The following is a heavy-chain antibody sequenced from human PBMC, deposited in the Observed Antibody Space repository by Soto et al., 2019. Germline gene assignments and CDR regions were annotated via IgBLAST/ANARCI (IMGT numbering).Heavy chain of an antibody. CDR2: IYPGDSDT. J-gene: IGHJ3*02. CDR1: GYSFTSYW. D-gene: IGHD3-3*01. CDR3: ARLKTHFWSGYSAHGFDI. Sequence: GESLKISCKGSGYSFTSYWIGWVRQMPGKGLEWMGIIYPGDSDTRYSPSFQGQVTISADRSISTAYLQWSSLKASDTAMYYCARLKTHFWSGYSAHGFDIWGPGTIVTVSS. V-gene: IGHV5-51*01.